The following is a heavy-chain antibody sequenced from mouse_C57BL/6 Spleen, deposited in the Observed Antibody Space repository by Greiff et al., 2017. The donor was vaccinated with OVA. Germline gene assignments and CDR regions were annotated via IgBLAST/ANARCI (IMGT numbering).Heavy chain of an antibody. D-gene: IGHD4-1*01. CDR2: ISSGGSYT. CDR1: GFTFSSYG. J-gene: IGHJ2*01. V-gene: IGHV5-6*01. Sequence: EVNLVESGGDLVKPGGSLKLSCAASGFTFSSYGMSWVRQTPDKRLEWVATISSGGSYTYYPDSVKGRFTISRDNAKNTLYLQMSSLKSEDTAMYYCARHETGTPFDYWGQGTTLTVSS. CDR3: ARHETGTPFDY.